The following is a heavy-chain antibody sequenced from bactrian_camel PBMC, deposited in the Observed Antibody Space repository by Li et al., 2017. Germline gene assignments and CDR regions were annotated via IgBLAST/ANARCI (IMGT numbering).Heavy chain of an antibody. CDR2: IAYDGWVS. V-gene: IGHV3S42*01. J-gene: IGHJ4*01. Sequence: VQLVESGGGLVQLGGSLTLSCAASGFTFSNHDMSWVRQVPGKGLEWLAQIAYDGWVSRYNEPAKGRFTISRDNAKNTLYLQMNSLKPEDTAMYYCTKDRSYGTRSWVQSTRGQGTQVTVS. D-gene: IGHD3*01. CDR1: GFTFSNHD. CDR3: TKDRSYGTRSWVQST.